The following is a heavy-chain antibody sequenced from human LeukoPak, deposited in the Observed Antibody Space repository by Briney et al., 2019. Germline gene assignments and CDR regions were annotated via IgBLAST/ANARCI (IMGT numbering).Heavy chain of an antibody. D-gene: IGHD4-17*01. J-gene: IGHJ4*02. CDR3: ARYSGDYEADY. V-gene: IGHV3-21*01. Sequence: PGGSLRLSCAASGFTFSSYSMNWVRQAPGKGLEWVSSISSNGLNIYYADSVKGRFTISRDNAKNSLYLQMNSLRAEDTAVYYCARYSGDYEADYWGQGTLVTVSS. CDR2: ISSNGLNI. CDR1: GFTFSSYS.